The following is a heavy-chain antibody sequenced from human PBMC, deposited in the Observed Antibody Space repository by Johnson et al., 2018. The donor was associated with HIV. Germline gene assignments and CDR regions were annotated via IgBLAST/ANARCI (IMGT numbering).Heavy chain of an antibody. CDR2: SRNKANSYTT. CDR1: GFTFSSYG. Sequence: VQLVESGGGVVQPGGSLRLSCAASGFTFSSYGMHWVRQAPGKGLEWVGRSRNKANSYTTEYAASVKGRFTISRDDSKNSLYLQMNSLKTDDTAVYYCTTAIVIDAFDIWGQGTMVTVSS. J-gene: IGHJ3*02. D-gene: IGHD3-16*02. V-gene: IGHV3-72*01. CDR3: TTAIVIDAFDI.